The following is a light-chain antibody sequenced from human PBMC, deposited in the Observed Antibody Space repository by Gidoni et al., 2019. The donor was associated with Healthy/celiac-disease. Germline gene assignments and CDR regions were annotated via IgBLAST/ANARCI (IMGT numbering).Light chain of an antibody. CDR1: QCVLYSSNNKNY. Sequence: DIFMTQSPDSLAVSLCEWDTINLKSSQCVLYSSNNKNYLAWYQHKPGQLPKLLIYWASTRESGVPDRFSGRGSGTDFTLNISRLQAEDMAVYYCQKYYSTPRTFGQGTKVEIK. V-gene: IGKV4-1*01. CDR2: WAS. CDR3: QKYYSTPRT. J-gene: IGKJ1*01.